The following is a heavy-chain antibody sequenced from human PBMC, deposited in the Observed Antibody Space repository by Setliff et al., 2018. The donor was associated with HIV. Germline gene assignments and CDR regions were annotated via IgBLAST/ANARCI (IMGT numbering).Heavy chain of an antibody. CDR2: ISSSSSYI. D-gene: IGHD3-22*01. Sequence: PGGSLRLSCVASGFTFSRYAMTWVRQAPGKGLEWVSAISSSSSYIYYADSVKGRFTISRDNAKNSLYLQMNSLRAEDTAVYYCARFRDYDSSGYHYYAMDVWGQGTTVTVSS. V-gene: IGHV3-21*01. CDR3: ARFRDYDSSGYHYYAMDV. CDR1: GFTFSRYA. J-gene: IGHJ6*02.